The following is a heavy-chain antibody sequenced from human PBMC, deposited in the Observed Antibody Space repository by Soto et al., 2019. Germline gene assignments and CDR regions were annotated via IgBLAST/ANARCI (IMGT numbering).Heavy chain of an antibody. Sequence: GGSLRLSCAASGFTVSSNYMSWVRQAPGKGLEWVSVIYSGGSTYYADSVKGRFTISRHNSKNTLYLQMNSLRAEDTAVYYCARETFGYYYYMDVWGKGTTVTVSS. CDR1: GFTVSSNY. CDR2: IYSGGST. J-gene: IGHJ6*03. D-gene: IGHD3-3*01. CDR3: ARETFGYYYYMDV. V-gene: IGHV3-53*04.